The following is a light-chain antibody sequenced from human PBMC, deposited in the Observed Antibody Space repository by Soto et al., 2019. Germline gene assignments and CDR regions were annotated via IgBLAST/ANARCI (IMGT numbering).Light chain of an antibody. CDR2: DAA. Sequence: DIQMTQSPSTLPASVGDRVTITCRAIQSISSWLAWYQQKPGKAPKLLIYDAATLENGVPSRFSGSGSGTEFTLAISSLQPDDFAPYFCQQYNSYSRTLGQGTKVDIK. V-gene: IGKV1-5*01. J-gene: IGKJ1*01. CDR3: QQYNSYSRT. CDR1: QSISSW.